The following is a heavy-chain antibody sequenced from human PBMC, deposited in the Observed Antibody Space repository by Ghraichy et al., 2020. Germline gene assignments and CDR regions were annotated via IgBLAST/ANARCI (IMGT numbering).Heavy chain of an antibody. CDR2: ISWNTGSI. CDR1: GFTFDAYA. V-gene: IGHV3-9*01. D-gene: IGHD2-2*01. J-gene: IGHJ6*02. Sequence: GGSLRLSCAASGFTFDAYAMYWVRQAPGKGLEWVSGISWNTGSIGYADSVKGRFTISRDNAKNSLYLQMNSLRAEDTALYYCAKGSVPDYYYYGMDVWGQGTTVTVSS. CDR3: AKGSVPDYYYYGMDV.